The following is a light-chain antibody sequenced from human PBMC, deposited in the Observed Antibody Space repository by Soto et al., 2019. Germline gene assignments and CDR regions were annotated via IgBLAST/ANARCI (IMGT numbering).Light chain of an antibody. CDR2: EAS. Sequence: DIRMTQSPSSLSASVGDRVTITCRASQSIDTHLNWYQQHPGKAPNALIYEASNLQSVVPSRLSVSGSGTDVTLTISGLQPGDSATYYCHQTYSPPDTFGQGTKVELK. CDR3: HQTYSPPDT. CDR1: QSIDTH. V-gene: IGKV1-39*01. J-gene: IGKJ1*01.